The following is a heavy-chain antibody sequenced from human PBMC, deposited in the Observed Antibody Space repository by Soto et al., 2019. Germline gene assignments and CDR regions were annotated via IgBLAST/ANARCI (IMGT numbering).Heavy chain of an antibody. Sequence: EVQLVESGGGLVKPGGSMRLSCAVSGFTFSSQTMNWVRQAPGKGLEWVSSVSSSGSYKYYADSVKGRFTISRDNAKNSLYLQMNSLRAEDTAVYFCASPRGLDDAFDFCGQGTMVNVSS. CDR3: ASPRGLDDAFDF. J-gene: IGHJ3*01. D-gene: IGHD3-10*01. CDR1: GFTFSSQT. V-gene: IGHV3-21*01. CDR2: VSSSGSYK.